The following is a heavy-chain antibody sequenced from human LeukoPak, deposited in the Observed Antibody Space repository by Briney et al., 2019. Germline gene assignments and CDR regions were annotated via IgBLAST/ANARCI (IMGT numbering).Heavy chain of an antibody. D-gene: IGHD1-26*01. CDR1: GFNFHDYA. V-gene: IGHV3-9*01. J-gene: IGHJ4*02. CDR2: ISRNSDEV. Sequence: GGSLRLSCAASGFNFHDYAMHWVRHAPGKGLEWVSGISRNSDEVIYVDSVKGRFTVSRDNAKNSLFLQMNSLRPEDTALYYCAKRGSGSQRHFDYWGQGTLVTVSS. CDR3: AKRGSGSQRHFDY.